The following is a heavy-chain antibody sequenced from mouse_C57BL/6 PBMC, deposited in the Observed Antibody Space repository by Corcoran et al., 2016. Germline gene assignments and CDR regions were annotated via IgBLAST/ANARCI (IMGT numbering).Heavy chain of an antibody. D-gene: IGHD1-1*01. Sequence: QVQLQQSGPELVKPGASVKISCKASGYTFTDYYINWVKQRPGQGLEWIGWIFPGSGSTYYNEKFKGKATLTVDKSSSTAYMLLSSLTSEDSAVYFCARDWGYYYGSSLAWFAYWGQWTLVTVSA. CDR1: GYTFTDYY. V-gene: IGHV1-75*01. CDR2: IFPGSGST. CDR3: ARDWGYYYGSSLAWFAY. J-gene: IGHJ3*01.